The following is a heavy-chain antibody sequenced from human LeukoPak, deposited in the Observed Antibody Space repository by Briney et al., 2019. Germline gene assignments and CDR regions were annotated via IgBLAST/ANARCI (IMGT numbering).Heavy chain of an antibody. Sequence: PSQTLSLTCTVSGGSISSGDYYWRWIRQPPGKGLEWIGYIYYSGSTYYNPSLKSRVTISVDTSKIQFSLKLSSVTAADTAVYYCARAIGDNGFDYWGQGTLVTVSS. V-gene: IGHV4-30-4*08. CDR1: GGSISSGDYY. CDR3: ARAIGDNGFDY. D-gene: IGHD2-21*02. J-gene: IGHJ4*02. CDR2: IYYSGST.